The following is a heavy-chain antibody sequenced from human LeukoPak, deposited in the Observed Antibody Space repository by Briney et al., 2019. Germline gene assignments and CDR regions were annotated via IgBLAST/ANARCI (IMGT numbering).Heavy chain of an antibody. CDR2: IIPIFGTA. J-gene: IGHJ6*02. CDR1: GGTFSSYA. CDR3: ARANYSSSSVGGYYYFGLDV. V-gene: IGHV1-69*13. D-gene: IGHD6-6*01. Sequence: GASVKVSCKASGGTFSSYAISWVRQAPGQGLEWMGGIIPIFGTANYAQKFQGRVTITADESTSTAYMELSSLRSEDPAVYYCARANYSSSSVGGYYYFGLDVWGQGTTVTVSS.